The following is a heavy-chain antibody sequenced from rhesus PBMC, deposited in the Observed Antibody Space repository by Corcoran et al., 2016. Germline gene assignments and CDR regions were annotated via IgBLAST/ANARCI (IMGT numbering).Heavy chain of an antibody. CDR1: GLSISTSGTG. Sequence: QVTLKESGPALVKPTQTLPLTCTFSGLSISTSGTGLGWLRQPPGKALEWLASFYWNDSQYYSTSLKSRLTISKDTSKNQVVLTMTNMDPVDTATYYCARVRVRNSGPFDFWGQGVLVTVSS. CDR2: FYWNDSQ. J-gene: IGHJ4*01. V-gene: IGHV2-95*01. D-gene: IGHD5-24*01. CDR3: ARVRVRNSGPFDF.